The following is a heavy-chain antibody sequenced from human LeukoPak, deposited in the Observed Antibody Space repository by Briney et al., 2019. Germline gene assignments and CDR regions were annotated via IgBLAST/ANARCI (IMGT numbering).Heavy chain of an antibody. Sequence: SETLSLTRTVSGGSISSGSYYWSWIRQPAGKGLEWIGRIYTSGSTNYNPSLKSRVTISVDTSKNQFSLKLSSVTAADTAVYYCARAVVPAALIDYYYYMDVWGKGTTVTVSS. D-gene: IGHD2-2*01. CDR1: GGSISSGSYY. CDR2: IYTSGST. V-gene: IGHV4-61*02. CDR3: ARAVVPAALIDYYYYMDV. J-gene: IGHJ6*03.